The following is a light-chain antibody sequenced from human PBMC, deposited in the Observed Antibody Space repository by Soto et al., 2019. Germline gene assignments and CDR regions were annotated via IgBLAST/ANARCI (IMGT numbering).Light chain of an antibody. Sequence: DIKMTQSPSTRSASVGDRVTITCRASQSISSWVAWYQQKPGKATKLRIDAASTLQSGVPSRFSGSGSGTDFTLTISCLQSEDFATYYCQQYYSYPATFGQGTKVDIK. V-gene: IGKV1-5*01. CDR3: QQYYSYPAT. CDR2: AAS. CDR1: QSISSW. J-gene: IGKJ1*01.